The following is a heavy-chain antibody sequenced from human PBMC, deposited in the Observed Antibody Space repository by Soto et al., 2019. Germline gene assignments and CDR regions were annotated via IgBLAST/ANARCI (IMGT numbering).Heavy chain of an antibody. CDR1: GDSVSSNSAA. D-gene: IGHD2-2*01. V-gene: IGHV6-1*01. CDR2: TYYRSKWYN. Sequence: PSRTLSLTCAISGDSVSSNSAAWNWIRQSPSRGLEWLGRTYYRSKWYNDYAVSVKSRITINPDTSKNQFSLQLNSVTPEDTAVYYCARRNQLRHRAYYYCGMDVWGQGTTVTVSS. CDR3: ARRNQLRHRAYYYCGMDV. J-gene: IGHJ6*02.